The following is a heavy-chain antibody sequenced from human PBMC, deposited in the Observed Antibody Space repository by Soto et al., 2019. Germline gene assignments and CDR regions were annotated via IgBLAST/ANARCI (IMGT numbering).Heavy chain of an antibody. CDR2: IHYSGST. V-gene: IGHV4-59*08. Sequence: QVQLQESGPGLVKPSETLSLTCTVSGGSVSGYYWGWIRQPPGRGLEYIGHIHYSGSTNYNPSLKSRVPMSVDASRNQFSLKLNSVTAADTAVYFCARHYNSGSYPLDCWGQGTLVTVSS. CDR1: GGSVSGYY. D-gene: IGHD3-10*01. CDR3: ARHYNSGSYPLDC. J-gene: IGHJ4*02.